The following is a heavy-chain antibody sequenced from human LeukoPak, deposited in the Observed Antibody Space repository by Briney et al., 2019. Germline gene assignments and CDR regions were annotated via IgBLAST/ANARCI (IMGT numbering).Heavy chain of an antibody. CDR2: INPNSGDT. D-gene: IGHD3-10*01. J-gene: IGHJ4*02. V-gene: IGHV1-2*02. CDR1: GYTFTGYY. Sequence: ASVKVSCKASGYTFTGYYMHWVRQAPGQGLDWMGWINPNSGDTNYAQKLQGRVTMTTDTSTSTAYMELGSLRSDDTAMYYCARDYQYYASGSSKKAFDYWGQGTLVTVSS. CDR3: ARDYQYYASGSSKKAFDY.